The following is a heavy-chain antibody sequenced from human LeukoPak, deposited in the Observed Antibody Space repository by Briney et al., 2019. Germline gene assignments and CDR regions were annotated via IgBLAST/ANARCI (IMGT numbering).Heavy chain of an antibody. V-gene: IGHV1-24*01. Sequence: ASVKVSCKASGGTLSNYAISWVRQAPGKGLEWMGGFDPEDGETIYAQKFQGRVTMTEDTSTDTAYMELSSLRSEDTAVYYCAPRAAAGFDYWGQGTLVTVSS. D-gene: IGHD6-13*01. J-gene: IGHJ4*02. CDR2: FDPEDGET. CDR3: APRAAAGFDY. CDR1: GGTLSNYA.